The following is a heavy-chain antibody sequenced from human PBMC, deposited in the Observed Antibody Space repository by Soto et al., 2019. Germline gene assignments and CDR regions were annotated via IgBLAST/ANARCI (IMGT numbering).Heavy chain of an antibody. V-gene: IGHV5-10-1*01. CDR2: IDPSDSYT. Sequence: PGESLKISCKASGYTFTNYWITWVRQMPGKGLELMGRIDPSDSYTNYSPSFQGHVTISADTSISTVYLQWSSLKASDTAIYYCARLSSEVGVYSGTYYRWFDPWGQGTLVTVSS. J-gene: IGHJ5*02. CDR1: GYTFTNYW. CDR3: ARLSSEVGVYSGTYYRWFDP. D-gene: IGHD1-26*01.